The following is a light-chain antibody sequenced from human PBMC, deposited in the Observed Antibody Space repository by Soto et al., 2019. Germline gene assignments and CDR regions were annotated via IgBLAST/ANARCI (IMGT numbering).Light chain of an antibody. Sequence: IHRTQSPCARSSSLGDTVTITYRASQNINSWLAWYQQKPGKAPKLLIYEASSLEKGVPARFGGSGSGTEFTLTISSLKPADFATYSCKQPNVYPGTFRQGTKVDIK. CDR3: KQPNVYPGT. CDR2: EAS. V-gene: IGKV1-5*03. J-gene: IGKJ1*01. CDR1: QNINSW.